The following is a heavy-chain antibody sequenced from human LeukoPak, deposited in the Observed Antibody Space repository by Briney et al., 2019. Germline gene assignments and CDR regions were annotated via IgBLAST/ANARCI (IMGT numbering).Heavy chain of an antibody. CDR3: AKGMSCDGGSCSNFES. CDR2: ITWTGGTT. CDR1: GITFSNFP. D-gene: IGHD2-15*01. V-gene: IGHV3-23*01. J-gene: IGHJ4*02. Sequence: GESLRLSCAAFGITFSNFPMSRVRQAPGKGLEWVSAITWTGGTTYYADSVKGRFTISRDISKNTLDLQMNTLRAEDTAVYYCAKGMSCDGGSCSNFESWGQGTLVTVSS.